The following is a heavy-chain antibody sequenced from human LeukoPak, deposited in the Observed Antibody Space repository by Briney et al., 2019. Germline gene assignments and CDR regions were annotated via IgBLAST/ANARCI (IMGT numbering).Heavy chain of an antibody. CDR2: IYSGGST. CDR3: ASTPHSSSFYLDAFDI. V-gene: IGHV3-53*01. Sequence: GGSLRLSCAASGFTFSSYWMHWVRQAPGKGLVWVSVIYSGGSTYYADSVKGRFTISRDNSKNTLYLQMNSLRAEDTAVYYCASTPHSSSFYLDAFDIWGQGTMVTVSS. J-gene: IGHJ3*02. CDR1: GFTFSSYW. D-gene: IGHD6-13*01.